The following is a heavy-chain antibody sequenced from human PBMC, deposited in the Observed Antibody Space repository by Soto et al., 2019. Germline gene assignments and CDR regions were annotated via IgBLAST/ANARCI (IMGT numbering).Heavy chain of an antibody. J-gene: IGHJ5*02. D-gene: IGHD6-19*01. CDR3: ARSIPVAGTVWFDP. Sequence: QVQLVQSGAEVKKPGASVKVSCKASGYNFTSYGISWVRQAPGQGLEWMGWISAYNGNTNYAQKIQDRVTMTTDTSTSTAYMDLRSLRSDDTAVYNCARSIPVAGTVWFDPWGQGTLVTVSS. V-gene: IGHV1-18*01. CDR1: GYNFTSYG. CDR2: ISAYNGNT.